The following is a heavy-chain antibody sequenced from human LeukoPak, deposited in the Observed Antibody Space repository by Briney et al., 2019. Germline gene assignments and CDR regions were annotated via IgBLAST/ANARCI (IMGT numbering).Heavy chain of an antibody. CDR2: IYTGGGT. J-gene: IGHJ4*02. CDR1: GFSISHYY. D-gene: IGHD2-21*02. Sequence: GGSLRLPCAASGFSISHYYMTWVRQTPGKGLDCVSVIYTGGGTNYGDSVKGRFTISRDNSKNTLYLQMNSLRADDTAIYYCARGQAYCGADCYSDWGQGTLVTVSS. CDR3: ARGQAYCGADCYSD. V-gene: IGHV3-66*01.